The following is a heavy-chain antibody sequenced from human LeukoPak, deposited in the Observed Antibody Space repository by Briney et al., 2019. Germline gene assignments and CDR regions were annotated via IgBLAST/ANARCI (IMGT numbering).Heavy chain of an antibody. J-gene: IGHJ4*02. CDR3: ARAAYGDYQPFDY. CDR2: IYYSGST. D-gene: IGHD4-17*01. V-gene: IGHV4-59*12. Sequence: SETLSLTCTVSGGSISSYYWSWIRQPPGKGLEWIGYIYYSGSTNYNPSLKSRVTISVDTSKNQFSLKLSSVTAADTAVYYCARAAYGDYQPFDYWGQGTLVTVSS. CDR1: GGSISSYY.